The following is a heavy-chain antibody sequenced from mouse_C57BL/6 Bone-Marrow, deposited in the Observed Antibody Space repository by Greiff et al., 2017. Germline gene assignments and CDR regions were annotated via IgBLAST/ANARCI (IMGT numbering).Heavy chain of an antibody. J-gene: IGHJ4*01. CDR2: MHPNGGSP. CDR3: ARSYDYDDYTVYY. D-gene: IGHD2-4*01. V-gene: IGHV1-64*01. Sequence: VQLQQPGAELVKPGASVKLSCKASGYTFTNYWMHWMKQRPGQGLEWIGMMHPNGGSPDYNEKFKSEATLSVDKSSRTAYMELSSLTSEDSAVYYCARSYDYDDYTVYYWGQGTSVTVSS. CDR1: GYTFTNYW.